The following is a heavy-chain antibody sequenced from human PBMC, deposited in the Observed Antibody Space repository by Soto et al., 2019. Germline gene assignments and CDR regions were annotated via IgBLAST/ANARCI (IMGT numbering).Heavy chain of an antibody. V-gene: IGHV3-30*18. CDR1: GFNFRDYN. CDR3: AKDRRYYYDIETHYGLDV. Sequence: QEHLVESGGGVVQPGGSLRLSCAASGFNFRDYNMFWVRQAPGKGLEWVALITYDAEYQYYGDSVKGRITISRDNARNTLYLQLTTLRLEDTAVYYCAKDRRYYYDIETHYGLDVWGQGTTVRVSS. J-gene: IGHJ6*02. CDR2: ITYDAEYQ. D-gene: IGHD3-16*01.